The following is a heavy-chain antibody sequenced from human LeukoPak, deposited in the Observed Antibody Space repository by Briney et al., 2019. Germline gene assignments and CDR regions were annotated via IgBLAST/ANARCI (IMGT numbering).Heavy chain of an antibody. D-gene: IGHD4-17*01. CDR2: ISGSGGNT. CDR1: GFTFSSYA. V-gene: IGHV3-23*01. Sequence: GGSLRLSCAASGFTFSSYAMSWVRQAPGKGLEWVSAISGSGGNTYYADSVKGRFTISRDNSKNTLYLQMNSLRAEDTAVYYCAKTHYGDYVYYYGMDVWGQGTTVTVSS. J-gene: IGHJ6*02. CDR3: AKTHYGDYVYYYGMDV.